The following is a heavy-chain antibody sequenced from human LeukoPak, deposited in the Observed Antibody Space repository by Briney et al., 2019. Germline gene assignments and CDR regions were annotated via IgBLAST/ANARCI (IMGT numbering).Heavy chain of an antibody. J-gene: IGHJ3*01. CDR2: ISGRGGTI. Sequence: GGSLRLSCVGSEFTFSNYAMNWIRQAPGKGLEWVSAISGRGGTIYYADSVKGRFTISRDNSKNTLYLQMTNVRAEDTAVYFCAKGRGDVGATSAFHVWGQGTMVTVSS. CDR3: AKGRGDVGATSAFHV. D-gene: IGHD1-26*01. V-gene: IGHV3-23*01. CDR1: EFTFSNYA.